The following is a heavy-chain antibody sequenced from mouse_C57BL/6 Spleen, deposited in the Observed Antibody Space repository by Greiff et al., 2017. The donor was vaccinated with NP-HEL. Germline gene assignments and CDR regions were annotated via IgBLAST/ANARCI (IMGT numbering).Heavy chain of an antibody. CDR2: IWGDGST. CDR3: AKPLYEGYFDV. Sequence: VQVVESGPGLVAPSQSLSLTCTVSGFSLTSYGVSWVRQPPGKGLEWLGVIWGDGSTNYHSELITGQSISKDNSESQVFIKLNSLQSDDTATYYCAKPLYEGYFDVWGTGTTVTVSS. V-gene: IGHV2-3*01. J-gene: IGHJ1*03. CDR1: GFSLTSYG. D-gene: IGHD2-3*01.